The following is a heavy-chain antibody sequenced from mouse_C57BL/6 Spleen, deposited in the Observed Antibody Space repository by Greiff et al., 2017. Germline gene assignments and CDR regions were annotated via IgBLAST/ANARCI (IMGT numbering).Heavy chain of an antibody. D-gene: IGHD2-5*01. Sequence: QVQLKESGPGLVQPSQSLSITCTVSGFSLTSYGVHWVRQSPGKGLEWLGVIWSGGSTDYNAAFISRLSISKDNSKSQVFFKMNSLQADDTAIYYCARNLYSNYEYFDVWGTGTTVTVSS. V-gene: IGHV2-2*01. CDR3: ARNLYSNYEYFDV. CDR1: GFSLTSYG. CDR2: IWSGGST. J-gene: IGHJ1*03.